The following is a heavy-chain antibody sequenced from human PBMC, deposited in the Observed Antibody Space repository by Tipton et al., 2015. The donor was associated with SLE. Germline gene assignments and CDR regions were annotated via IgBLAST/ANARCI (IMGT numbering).Heavy chain of an antibody. CDR2: IYTSGAT. V-gene: IGHV4-4*07. D-gene: IGHD2/OR15-2a*01. J-gene: IGHJ3*02. CDR1: GVSLSSSY. CDR3: ARVWLNNAFDI. Sequence: LRLSCNVSGVSLSSSYWSWIRQPAGKGLEWIGRIYTSGATDDNPSLKSRVTMSVDMSKNQIFLKMTSVTAADSAVYFCARVWLNNAFDIWGQGTRVTVSS.